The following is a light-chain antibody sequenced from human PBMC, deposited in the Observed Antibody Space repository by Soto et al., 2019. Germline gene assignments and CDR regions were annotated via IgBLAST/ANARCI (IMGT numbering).Light chain of an antibody. CDR2: EGS. CDR3: CSYVDSSTVYV. V-gene: IGLV2-23*01. Sequence: QSALTQPASVSGSPGQSITISCTGTSSDVGSYNLVSWYQQHPGKAPKLIIYEGSKRPSGVSDRFSVSRSGNMASLTISGLQAEDEADYYCCSYVDSSTVYVFGTGTQLTVL. J-gene: IGLJ1*01. CDR1: SSDVGSYNL.